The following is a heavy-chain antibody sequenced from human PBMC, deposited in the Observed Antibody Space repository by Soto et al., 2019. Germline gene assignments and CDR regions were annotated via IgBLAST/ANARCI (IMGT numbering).Heavy chain of an antibody. D-gene: IGHD3-10*01. CDR2: ISAYNGNT. V-gene: IGHV1-18*01. CDR3: ARLALVRETNYYYYGMDV. J-gene: IGHJ6*02. CDR1: GYTFTSYG. Sequence: GASVKVSCKASGYTFTSYGISWVRQAPGQGLEWMGWISAYNGNTNYAQKLQGRVTMTTDTSTSTAYMELRSLRSDDTAVYYCARLALVRETNYYYYGMDVWGQGTTVTVSS.